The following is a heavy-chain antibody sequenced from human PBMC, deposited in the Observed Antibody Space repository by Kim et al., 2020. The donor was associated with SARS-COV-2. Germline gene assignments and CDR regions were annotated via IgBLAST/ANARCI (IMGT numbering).Heavy chain of an antibody. CDR2: IYYSGST. Sequence: SETLSLTCTVSGGSISSSSYYWGWIRQPPGKGLEWIGSIYYSGSTHYNPSLKSRVTISVDTSKNQFSLKLTSVTAADTAVYYCARRQAYYNILTGYYPDAFDIWGQGTIVTVSS. CDR3: ARRQAYYNILTGYYPDAFDI. D-gene: IGHD3-9*01. V-gene: IGHV4-39*01. CDR1: GGSISSSSYY. J-gene: IGHJ3*02.